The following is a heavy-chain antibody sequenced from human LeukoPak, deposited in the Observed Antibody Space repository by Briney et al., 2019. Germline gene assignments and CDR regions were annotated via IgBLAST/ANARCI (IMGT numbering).Heavy chain of an antibody. CDR3: ARTKRGYSDYDEHFDY. CDR2: IYSGGST. D-gene: IGHD5-12*01. Sequence: HPGGSLRLSCAASGFTVSSNYMSWVRQAPGKGLEWVSVIYSGGSTYYADSVKGRFTISRDNSKNTLYLQMNSLRAEDTAVYYCARTKRGYSDYDEHFDYWGQGTLVTVSS. CDR1: GFTVSSNY. J-gene: IGHJ4*02. V-gene: IGHV3-53*01.